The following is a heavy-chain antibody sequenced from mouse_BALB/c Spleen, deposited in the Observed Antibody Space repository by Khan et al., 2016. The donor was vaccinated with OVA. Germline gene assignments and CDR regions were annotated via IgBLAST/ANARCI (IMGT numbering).Heavy chain of an antibody. Sequence: EVQLQESGPGLVKPSQSLSLTCTVTGYSITSDYAWNWIRQFPGNKLEWMGYISYSGRTSYNPSLKSRISITRDTSKNQFLLQLNSVTTEYTATYYCARSVTITTVVATDFDYWGQGTTLTVSS. V-gene: IGHV3-2*02. J-gene: IGHJ2*01. CDR3: ARSVTITTVVATDFDY. D-gene: IGHD1-1*01. CDR1: GYSITSDYA. CDR2: ISYSGRT.